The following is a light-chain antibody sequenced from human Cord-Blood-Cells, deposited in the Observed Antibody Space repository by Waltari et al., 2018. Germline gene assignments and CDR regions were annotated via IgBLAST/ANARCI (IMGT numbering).Light chain of an antibody. CDR1: VLAKKY. CDR2: KDS. J-gene: IGLJ2*01. CDR3: YSAADNNLV. Sequence: SYELTQPSPVSVSPGQTARITCSGDVLAKKYARWFQQKPGQAPVLVIYKDSERPSGIPERFSGSSSGTTVTLTISGAQVEDEADYYCYSAADNNLVFGGGTKLTVL. V-gene: IGLV3-27*01.